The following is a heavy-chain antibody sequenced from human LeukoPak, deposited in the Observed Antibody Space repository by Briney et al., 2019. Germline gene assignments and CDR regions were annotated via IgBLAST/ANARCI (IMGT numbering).Heavy chain of an antibody. CDR2: ISGSGVST. Sequence: GGSLRLSCAASGFTFSSYAMSWVRQAPGKGLEWVSAISGSGVSTYYADSVKGRFTISRDNSKNTLYLQMNSLRAEDTAVYYCAKDYYDSSGYYYAHWGQGTLVTVSS. J-gene: IGHJ4*02. V-gene: IGHV3-23*01. CDR3: AKDYYDSSGYYYAH. CDR1: GFTFSSYA. D-gene: IGHD3-22*01.